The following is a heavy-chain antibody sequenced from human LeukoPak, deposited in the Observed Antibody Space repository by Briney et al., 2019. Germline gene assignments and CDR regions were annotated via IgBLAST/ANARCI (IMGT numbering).Heavy chain of an antibody. CDR2: IYYSGST. CDR3: ARGSGYDGWGNFFDY. CDR1: GGSISSYY. D-gene: IGHD5-12*01. J-gene: IGHJ4*02. V-gene: IGHV4-59*01. Sequence: SETLSLTCTVSGGSISSYYWSWIRQPPGKGLEWIGYIYYSGSTNYNPSLKSRVTISVDTSKNQFSLKLSSVTAADTAVYHCARGSGYDGWGNFFDYWGQGTLVTVSS.